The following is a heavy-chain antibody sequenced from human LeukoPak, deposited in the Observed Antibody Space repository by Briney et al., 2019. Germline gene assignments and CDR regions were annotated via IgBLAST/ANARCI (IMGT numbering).Heavy chain of an antibody. CDR1: GGSFSGYY. CDR2: INHSGST. V-gene: IGHV4-34*01. Sequence: PSETLSLTCAVYGGSFSGYYWSWIRQPPGKGLEWIGEINHSGSTNYNPSLKSRVTISVGTSKNQFSLKLSSVTAADTAVYYCARGRLWLNYWGQGTLVTVSS. CDR3: ARGRLWLNY. D-gene: IGHD5-18*01. J-gene: IGHJ4*02.